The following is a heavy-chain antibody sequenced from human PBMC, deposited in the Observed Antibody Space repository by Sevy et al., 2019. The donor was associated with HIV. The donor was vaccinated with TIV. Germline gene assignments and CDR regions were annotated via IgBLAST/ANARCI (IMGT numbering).Heavy chain of an antibody. Sequence: GGSLRLSCAASGFTFSSYGMHWVRQAPGKGLEWVAVISYDGSNKYYADSVKGRFTISRDNSKNTLYLQMNSLRAEDTAVYYCAKDLIAVVGPTELETYDYWGHGTLVTVSS. CDR2: ISYDGSNK. J-gene: IGHJ4*01. CDR1: GFTFSSYG. CDR3: AKDLIAVVGPTELETYDY. D-gene: IGHD1-26*01. V-gene: IGHV3-30*18.